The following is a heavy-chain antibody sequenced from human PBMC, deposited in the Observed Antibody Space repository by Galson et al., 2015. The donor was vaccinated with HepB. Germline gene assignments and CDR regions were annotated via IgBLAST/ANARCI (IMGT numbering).Heavy chain of an antibody. CDR3: ATGRVGATSPRGY. Sequence: SVKVSCKASGGTFSSYTISWVRQAPGQGLEWMGRIIPILGIANYAQKFQGRVTITADKSTSTAYMELSSLRSEDTAVYYCATGRVGATSPRGYWGQGTLVTVSS. J-gene: IGHJ4*02. CDR2: IIPILGIA. CDR1: GGTFSSYT. V-gene: IGHV1-69*02. D-gene: IGHD1-26*01.